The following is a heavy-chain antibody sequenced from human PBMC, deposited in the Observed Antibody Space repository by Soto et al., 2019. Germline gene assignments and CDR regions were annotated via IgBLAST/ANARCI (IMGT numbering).Heavy chain of an antibody. J-gene: IGHJ5*02. CDR2: IYYSGST. CDR1: GGSISSVGYY. CDR3: ARDYYGSGIGGHWFDP. Sequence: QVQLQESGPGLVKPSQTLSLTCTVSGGSISSVGYYWSWIRQHPGKGLAWIGYIYYSGSTYYNPSLKSRVTISVDTSKNQFSLKLSSVAASDTAVYYCARDYYGSGIGGHWFDPWGQGTLVTVSS. V-gene: IGHV4-31*03. D-gene: IGHD3-10*01.